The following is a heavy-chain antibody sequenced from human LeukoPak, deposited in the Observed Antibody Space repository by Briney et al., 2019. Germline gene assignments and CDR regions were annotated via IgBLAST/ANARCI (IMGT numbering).Heavy chain of an antibody. CDR1: GGTFSSYA. CDR3: ARDLDQNTRDGYNSHYFDY. J-gene: IGHJ4*02. D-gene: IGHD5-24*01. Sequence: GSSVKVSCKASGGTFSSYAISWVRQAPGQGLEWMGWINPNSGGTNYAQKFQGRVTMTRDTSISTAYMELSRLRSDDTAVYYCARDLDQNTRDGYNSHYFDYWGQGTLVTVSS. CDR2: INPNSGGT. V-gene: IGHV1-2*02.